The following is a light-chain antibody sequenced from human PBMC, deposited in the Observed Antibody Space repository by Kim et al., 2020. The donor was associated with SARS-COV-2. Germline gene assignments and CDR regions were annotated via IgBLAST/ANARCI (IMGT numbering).Light chain of an antibody. Sequence: SSELTQDPAVSVALGQTVRITCQGDSLRSYYATWYQQKPGQAPILVIYGKNNRPSGIPDRFSGSSSGNTASFTIPGTQAGDEADYYCNSRDSNDNVVFCG. CDR2: GKN. J-gene: IGLJ2*01. CDR3: NSRDSNDNVV. CDR1: SLRSYY. V-gene: IGLV3-19*01.